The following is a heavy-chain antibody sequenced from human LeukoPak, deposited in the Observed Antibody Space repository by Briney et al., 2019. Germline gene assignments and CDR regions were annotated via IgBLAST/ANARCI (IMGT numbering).Heavy chain of an antibody. J-gene: IGHJ4*02. CDR2: IIPIFGTA. CDR3: ASQDSSGDYFDY. D-gene: IGHD3-22*01. Sequence: SVKVSCKASGGTFSSYAISWVRQAPGQALEWMGGIIPIFGTANYAQKFQGRVTITTDESKSRADMERSSLRCEDPAGSYCASQDSSGDYFDYWGQGTLVTV. V-gene: IGHV1-69*05. CDR1: GGTFSSYA.